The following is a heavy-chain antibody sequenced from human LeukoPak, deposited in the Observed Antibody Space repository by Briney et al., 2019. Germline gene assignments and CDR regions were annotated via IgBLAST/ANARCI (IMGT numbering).Heavy chain of an antibody. J-gene: IGHJ4*02. CDR2: IQSKTDGGTT. Sequence: PGGSLRLSCAASGFTFSDSYMNWLRQAPGKGLEWVGLIQSKTDGGTTDYAAPVKGRFTISRDDSKNTLYLQMNSLKTEDTAVYYCTTQYYSDSSGPNWVDYWGQGTLVTVSS. CDR1: GFTFSDSY. D-gene: IGHD3-22*01. V-gene: IGHV3-15*01. CDR3: TTQYYSDSSGPNWVDY.